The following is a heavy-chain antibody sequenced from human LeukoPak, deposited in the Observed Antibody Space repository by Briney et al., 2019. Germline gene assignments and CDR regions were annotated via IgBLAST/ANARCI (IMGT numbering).Heavy chain of an antibody. CDR1: GLPFSNYW. Sequence: GGSLRLPCTGSGLPFSNYWMHWGAQAPGKGLVWVSRINTDGSSTTYADSVSGRFTISRDNAMHPLHLQMNSLRGEDTAAYYCARAGYCSGTNCYLYFQHWGQGTLVTVSS. CDR3: ARAGYCSGTNCYLYFQH. D-gene: IGHD2-2*03. V-gene: IGHV3-74*01. CDR2: INTDGSST. J-gene: IGHJ1*01.